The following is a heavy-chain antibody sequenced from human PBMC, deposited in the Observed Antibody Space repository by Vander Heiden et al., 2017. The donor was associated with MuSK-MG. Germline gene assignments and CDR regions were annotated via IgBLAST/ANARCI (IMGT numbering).Heavy chain of an antibody. CDR3: ASRSAYSYGYAY. J-gene: IGHJ4*02. V-gene: IGHV3-48*01. Sequence: EVQLVESEGGLVQPGGSLRLSCAASGFPFSSHSMNWVRQAPGKGLEWVSYISISSSTMNYADSVKGRFTISGDNAKNSLYLQMNSRRAEDTAVYYCASRSAYSYGYAYWCQGTLVADSS. D-gene: IGHD5-18*01. CDR2: ISISSSTM. CDR1: GFPFSSHS.